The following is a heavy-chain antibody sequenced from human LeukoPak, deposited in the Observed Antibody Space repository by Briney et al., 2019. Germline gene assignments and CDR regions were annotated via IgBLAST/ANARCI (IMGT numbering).Heavy chain of an antibody. CDR3: AKNSDISVYYSEGFDY. Sequence: GGSLRLSCAVSGLTFSDYRMIWVRQAPGKGLEWVSAISGGGSATFYAASVKGRFTISRDNSKNTVFLQMHSLRAEDTAVYYCAKNSDISVYYSEGFDYWGQGTLATVSS. CDR1: GLTFSDYR. V-gene: IGHV3-23*01. CDR2: ISGGGSAT. J-gene: IGHJ4*02. D-gene: IGHD3-22*01.